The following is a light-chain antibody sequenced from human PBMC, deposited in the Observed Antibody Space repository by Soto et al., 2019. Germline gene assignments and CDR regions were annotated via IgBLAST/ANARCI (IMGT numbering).Light chain of an antibody. CDR2: DVS. J-gene: IGLJ2*01. CDR3: CSYAGSYTWV. CDR1: SSDVGGYNY. Sequence: LSPPRSVSGSPGQSVTISCTGTSSDVGGYNYVSWYQQHPGKAPKLMIYDVSKRPSGVPDRFSGSKSGNTASLTISGLQAEDEADYYCCSYAGSYTWVFGGGTKLIVL. V-gene: IGLV2-11*01.